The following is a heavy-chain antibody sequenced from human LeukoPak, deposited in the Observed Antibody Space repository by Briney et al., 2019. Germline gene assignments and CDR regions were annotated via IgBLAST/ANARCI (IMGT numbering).Heavy chain of an antibody. CDR1: GFTFSSYS. V-gene: IGHV3-21*01. CDR3: ARVAPPRYYDSSGYSYFDFDY. Sequence: GGSLRLSCAASGFTFSSYSMNWVRQAPGKGLEWVSSISSSSSYIYYADSVKGRFTISRDNAKNSLYLQMNSLRAEDTAVYYCARVAPPRYYDSSGYSYFDFDYWGQGTLVTVSP. D-gene: IGHD3-22*01. J-gene: IGHJ4*02. CDR2: ISSSSSYI.